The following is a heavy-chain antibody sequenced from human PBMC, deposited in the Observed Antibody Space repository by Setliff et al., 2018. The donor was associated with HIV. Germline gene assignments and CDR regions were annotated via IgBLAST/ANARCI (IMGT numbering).Heavy chain of an antibody. J-gene: IGHJ6*02. CDR2: IRSTAYSGTT. D-gene: IGHD1-1*01. Sequence: LSCTASGFTFRYFTMSWVRQAPGKGLEWLGFIRSTAYSGTTQYAASVKDRFTISRDNSKSIAYLQMNTLRSDDTAVYYCARGKSGFETTGIDYGMDLWGQGTTVTVSS. CDR3: ARGKSGFETTGIDYGMDL. V-gene: IGHV3-49*02. CDR1: GFTFRYFT.